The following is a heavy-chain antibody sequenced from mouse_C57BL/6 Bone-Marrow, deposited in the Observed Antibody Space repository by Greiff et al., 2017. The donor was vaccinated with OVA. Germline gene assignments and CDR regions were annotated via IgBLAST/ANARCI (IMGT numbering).Heavy chain of an antibody. CDR1: GYAFSSYW. CDR2: IYPGAGDT. V-gene: IGHV1-80*01. J-gene: IGHJ4*01. D-gene: IGHD1-1*01. Sequence: VQRVESGAELVQPGASVKISCKASGYAFSSYWLNWVQHRPGKGLEWIGQIYPGAGDTNYNGKFKGKATLTADKSSSTAYMQLSSLTSEDSAVYFCARLATTVPGYYAMDYWGQGTSVTVSS. CDR3: ARLATTVPGYYAMDY.